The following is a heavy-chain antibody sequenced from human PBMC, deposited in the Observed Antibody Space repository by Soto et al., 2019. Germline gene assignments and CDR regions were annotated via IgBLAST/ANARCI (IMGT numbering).Heavy chain of an antibody. CDR2: VYYSGST. CDR3: ARERTGDPTFFDY. CDR1: GGSVSSGDYY. D-gene: IGHD1-1*01. Sequence: SETLSLTCTVSGGSVSSGDYYWSWIRQPPGKGLQWIGYVYYSGSTDYNPSLKSRVTISVDTSKNQFSLKLTSVTVADTAVYYCARERTGDPTFFDYWGQGTLVTAPQ. V-gene: IGHV4-61*08. J-gene: IGHJ4*02.